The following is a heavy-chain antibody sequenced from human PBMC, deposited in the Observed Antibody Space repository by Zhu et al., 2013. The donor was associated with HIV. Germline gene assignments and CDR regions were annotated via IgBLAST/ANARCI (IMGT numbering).Heavy chain of an antibody. CDR3: ARDLRLTAFNYADGRNYYYAFDI. J-gene: IGHJ3*02. CDR2: VDPSSGVA. V-gene: IGHV1-2*02. D-gene: IGHD3-22*01. Sequence: QVQVVQSGPEVRKPGASVKLSCKPSGYPFSDYYVHWVRLGPGRGLEWMGWVDPSSGVAIPARKFRGRVTMTWDTSFNTAYLDVSGLTSQDTAVYFCARDLRLTAFNYADGRNYYYAFDIWGQGTMVTVSP. CDR1: GYPFSDYY.